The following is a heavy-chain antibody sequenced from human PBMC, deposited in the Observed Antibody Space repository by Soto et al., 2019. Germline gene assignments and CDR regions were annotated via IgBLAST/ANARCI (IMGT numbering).Heavy chain of an antibody. D-gene: IGHD3-3*01. CDR2: INHSGST. CDR1: GGSFSGYY. J-gene: IGHJ6*02. V-gene: IGHV4-34*01. Sequence: SETLSLTCAVYGGSFSGYYWSWIRQPPGKGLEWIGEINHSGSTNYNPSLKSRVTISVDTSKNQFSLKLSSVTAADTAVYYCARGYYDFWSGYSTTYYYYGMDVWGQGTTVTVSS. CDR3: ARGYYDFWSGYSTTYYYYGMDV.